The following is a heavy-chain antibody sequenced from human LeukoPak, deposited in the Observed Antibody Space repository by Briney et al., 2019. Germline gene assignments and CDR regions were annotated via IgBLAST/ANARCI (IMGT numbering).Heavy chain of an antibody. J-gene: IGHJ2*01. Sequence: ASVKVSCKASGYIFSSHAMNWVRQAPGQGLEWMGWINANTGNPTYVQGFTGRFVFSLDTSVSTAYLQISSLKAEDTAVYYCARGHDGAAPDNWYFDLWGRGTLVTVSS. D-gene: IGHD3-16*01. CDR3: ARGHDGAAPDNWYFDL. CDR1: GYIFSSHA. CDR2: INANTGNP. V-gene: IGHV7-4-1*02.